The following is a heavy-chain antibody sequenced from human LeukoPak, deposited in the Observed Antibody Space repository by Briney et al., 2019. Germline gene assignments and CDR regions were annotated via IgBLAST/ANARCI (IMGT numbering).Heavy chain of an antibody. CDR2: ISYSGST. CDR1: GVFIVRHY. D-gene: IGHD2-15*01. CDR3: ARGGEGDQGWDY. J-gene: IGHJ4*02. V-gene: IGHV4-59*11. Sequence: SETLSLTCTVSGVFIVRHYWIWLRQTPGKGLEWIGQISYSGSTNYNPSLKSRVTISLDRSMNQVSLRLSSVTAADTAVYYCARGGEGDQGWDYWGQGTLVTVSS.